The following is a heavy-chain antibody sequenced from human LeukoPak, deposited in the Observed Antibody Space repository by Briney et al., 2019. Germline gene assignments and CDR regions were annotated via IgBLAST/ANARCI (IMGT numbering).Heavy chain of an antibody. D-gene: IGHD3-16*01. Sequence: ASVKVSCKASGYTFTGYYMHWVRQAPGQGLEWMGWINPNSGGTNYAQKFQGRVTMTRDTSISTAYMELSRLRSDDTAVYYCARAVGDGGGVYYSDYWGQGTLVTVSS. CDR2: INPNSGGT. V-gene: IGHV1-2*02. CDR1: GYTFTGYY. CDR3: ARAVGDGGGVYYSDY. J-gene: IGHJ4*02.